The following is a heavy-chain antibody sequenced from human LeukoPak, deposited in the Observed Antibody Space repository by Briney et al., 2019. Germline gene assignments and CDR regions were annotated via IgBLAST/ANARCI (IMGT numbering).Heavy chain of an antibody. V-gene: IGHV4-59*01. CDR3: ARGSIAAAGSVYYYYYMDV. Sequence: SETLSLTCTVSGGSISSCYWSWIRQPPGKGREWIGYIYYSGSTNYNPSLKSRVTISVDTSKNQFSLKLSSVTAADTAVYYCARGSIAAAGSVYYYYYMDVWGKGTTVTVSS. D-gene: IGHD6-13*01. J-gene: IGHJ6*03. CDR2: IYYSGST. CDR1: GGSISSCY.